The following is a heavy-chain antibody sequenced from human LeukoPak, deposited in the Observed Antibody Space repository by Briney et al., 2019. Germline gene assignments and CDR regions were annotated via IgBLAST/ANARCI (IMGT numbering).Heavy chain of an antibody. J-gene: IGHJ4*02. Sequence: SETLSLTCAVYGGSFSGYYWSWIRQPPGKGLEWIGEINHSGSTNYNPSLKSRVTISVDTSKNQFSLKLSSVTAADTAVYYCARNAQRYSQLSFDYWGQGTLVTVSS. D-gene: IGHD6-13*01. CDR2: INHSGST. V-gene: IGHV4-34*01. CDR1: GGSFSGYY. CDR3: ARNAQRYSQLSFDY.